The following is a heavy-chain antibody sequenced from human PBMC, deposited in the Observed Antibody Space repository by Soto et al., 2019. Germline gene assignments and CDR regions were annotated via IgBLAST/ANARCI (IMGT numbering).Heavy chain of an antibody. Sequence: SVKVSCKASGGTFSSYAISWVRQAPGQGLEWMGGIIPIFGTANYAQKFQGRVTITADESTSTAYMELSSLRSEDTAVYYCARDFDVAGVFDYWGQGTLVTVSS. CDR2: IIPIFGTA. V-gene: IGHV1-69*13. CDR3: ARDFDVAGVFDY. J-gene: IGHJ4*02. D-gene: IGHD6-19*01. CDR1: GGTFSSYA.